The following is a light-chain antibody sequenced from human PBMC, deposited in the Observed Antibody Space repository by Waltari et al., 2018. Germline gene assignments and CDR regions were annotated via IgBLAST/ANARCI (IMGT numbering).Light chain of an antibody. CDR3: SSYTTSRTWV. CDR2: DVS. CDR1: SSDVGAYKY. J-gene: IGLJ3*02. Sequence: QSALTQPASVSGSPGQSITISCLGSSSDVGAYKYVSWFQQHPGKAPKLIIYDVSTRPSGTSNRFSGSKSGNTASLTISGLQAEDEADYYCSSYTTSRTWVFGGGTKLTVL. V-gene: IGLV2-14*03.